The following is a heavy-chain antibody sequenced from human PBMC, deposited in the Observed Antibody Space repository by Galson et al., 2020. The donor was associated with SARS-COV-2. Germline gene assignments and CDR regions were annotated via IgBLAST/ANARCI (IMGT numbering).Heavy chain of an antibody. Sequence: GESLKISCAASGFTFSSYAMHWVRQAPGKGLEWVAVISYDGSNKYYADSVKGRFTISRDNSKNTLYLQMNSLRAEDTAVYYCARVASLRYFDWDYYYYGMDVWGQGTTVTVSS. CDR2: ISYDGSNK. CDR1: GFTFSSYA. D-gene: IGHD3-9*01. J-gene: IGHJ6*02. CDR3: ARVASLRYFDWDYYYYGMDV. V-gene: IGHV3-30-3*01.